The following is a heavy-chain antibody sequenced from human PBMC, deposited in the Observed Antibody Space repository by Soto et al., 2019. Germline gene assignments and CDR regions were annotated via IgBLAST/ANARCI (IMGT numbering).Heavy chain of an antibody. CDR1: GFTFSRYG. Sequence: EVQLVESGGGLVKPGGSLRLSCAASGFTFSRYGMSWVRQAPGKGLEWVASISMTTSYIYYADSVKGRFSISRDNANKILYLEMYALRTEDTAVYYCARDPSEGRVGNWFESWGRGTLVTVSS. CDR3: ARDPSEGRVGNWFES. CDR2: ISMTTSYI. V-gene: IGHV3-21*01. J-gene: IGHJ5*01. D-gene: IGHD2-2*01.